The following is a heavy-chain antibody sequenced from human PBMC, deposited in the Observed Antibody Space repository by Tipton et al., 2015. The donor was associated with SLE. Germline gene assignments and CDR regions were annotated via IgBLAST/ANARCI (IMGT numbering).Heavy chain of an antibody. CDR1: GGSFSGYN. V-gene: IGHV4-34*01. J-gene: IGHJ4*02. D-gene: IGHD3-10*01. Sequence: TLSLTCAVYGGSFSGYNWSWIRKPPGKGLQWIGEINHTGSTNYNPSLKSRVTISVDTSKNQFSLKLSSVTAADTAVYYCALKRGWFGWLLHYWDQGTLLTVSS. CDR3: ALKRGWFGWLLHY. CDR2: INHTGST.